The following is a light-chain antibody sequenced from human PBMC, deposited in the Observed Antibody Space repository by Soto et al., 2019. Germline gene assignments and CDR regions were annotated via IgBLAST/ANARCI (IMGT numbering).Light chain of an antibody. CDR1: SSDIDAYHF. CDR2: EVN. CDR3: QSYDSSLSGSV. J-gene: IGLJ1*01. V-gene: IGLV2-8*01. Sequence: QSVLTQPPSASGSPGQSVTISCTGSSSDIDAYHFVSWYQQHPGKAPKLMIYEVNKRPSGVPDRFSGSKSGTTASLAITGLQAEDEADYYCQSYDSSLSGSVFGTGTKLTVL.